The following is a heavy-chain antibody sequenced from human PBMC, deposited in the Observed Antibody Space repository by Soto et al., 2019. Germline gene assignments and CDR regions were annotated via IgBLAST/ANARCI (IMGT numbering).Heavy chain of an antibody. CDR2: IIPIFGTP. D-gene: IGHD1-20*01. Sequence: GASVKVSCKASGGSFSSYALSWVRQAPGQGLEWMGGIIPIFGTPNYAQKFQGRVTITADKSTSTAYMELSSLRSEDTAVYYWAIDAGITGTTYEDWGQGTLVTVSS. CDR3: AIDAGITGTTYED. V-gene: IGHV1-69*06. CDR1: GGSFSSYA. J-gene: IGHJ4*02.